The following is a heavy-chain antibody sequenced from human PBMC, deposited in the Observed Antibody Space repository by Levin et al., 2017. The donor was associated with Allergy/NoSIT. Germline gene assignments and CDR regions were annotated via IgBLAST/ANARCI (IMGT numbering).Heavy chain of an antibody. V-gene: IGHV3-11*01. CDR3: ARQSVLGGVMDV. CDR1: GFTFSDNC. D-gene: IGHD1-26*01. CDR2: ISRDGATI. J-gene: IGHJ6*02. Sequence: GGSLRLSCAASGFTFSDNCMSWIRQAPGKGLEWISYISRDGATIHYAGSLRGRFTISRDNAKKSLYLQMNNLRAEDTAVYYCARQSVLGGVMDVWGQGTTVIVSS.